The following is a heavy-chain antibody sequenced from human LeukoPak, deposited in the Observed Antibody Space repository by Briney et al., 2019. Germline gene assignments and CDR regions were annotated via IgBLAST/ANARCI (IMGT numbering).Heavy chain of an antibody. D-gene: IGHD5-12*01. V-gene: IGHV3-30*02. J-gene: IGHJ4*02. CDR1: GFTFSSYG. CDR3: AKDVRIKSGSPGQDY. CDR2: IRYDGSNK. Sequence: PGGSLRLSCAASGFTFSSYGMRWVRQAPGKGLEWVAFIRYDGSNKYYADSVKGRFTISRDNSKNTLYLQMNSLRAEDTAVYYCAKDVRIKSGSPGQDYWGQGTLVTVSS.